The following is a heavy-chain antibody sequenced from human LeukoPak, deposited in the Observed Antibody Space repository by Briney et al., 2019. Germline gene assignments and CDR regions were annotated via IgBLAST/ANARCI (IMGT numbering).Heavy chain of an antibody. V-gene: IGHV4-39*07. CDR1: GGSISSSSYY. J-gene: IGHJ6*02. D-gene: IGHD1-1*01. CDR2: IYYSGST. CDR3: ARDGKVPYYYYGMDV. Sequence: SETLSLTCTVSGGSISSSSYYWGWIRQPPGKGLEWIGSIYYSGSTYYNPSLKSRVTISVDTSKKQFSLKLSSVTAADTAVYYCARDGKVPYYYYGMDVWGQGTTVTVSS.